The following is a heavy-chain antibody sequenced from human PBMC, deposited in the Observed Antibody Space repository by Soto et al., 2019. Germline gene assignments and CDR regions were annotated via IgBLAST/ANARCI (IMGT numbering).Heavy chain of an antibody. CDR2: INHSGST. D-gene: IGHD4-4*01. V-gene: IGHV4-34*01. CDR1: GGSFSGYY. Sequence: SETLSLTCAVYGGSFSGYYWSWIRQPPGKGLEWIGEINHSGSTNYNPSLKSRVTISVDTSKNQFSLKLSSVTAADTAVYYCASSNYVSNFDYWGQGTLVTVSS. J-gene: IGHJ4*02. CDR3: ASSNYVSNFDY.